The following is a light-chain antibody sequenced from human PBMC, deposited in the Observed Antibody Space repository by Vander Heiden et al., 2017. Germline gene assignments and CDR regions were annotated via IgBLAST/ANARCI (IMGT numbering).Light chain of an antibody. CDR1: SNDVGTYNY. Sequence: QSALPQPASVSGSPGQSITISCTGTSNDVGTYNYVSWYQQHPGKAPKLMIYEVSNRPSGVSNRFSGSKSGNTASLTISGLQAEDGADYYCCSYTSSSTVVFGGGTELTVL. CDR3: CSYTSSSTVV. V-gene: IGLV2-14*01. J-gene: IGLJ3*02. CDR2: EVS.